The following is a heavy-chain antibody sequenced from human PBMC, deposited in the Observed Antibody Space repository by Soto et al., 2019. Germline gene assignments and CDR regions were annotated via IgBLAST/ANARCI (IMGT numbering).Heavy chain of an antibody. D-gene: IGHD6-6*01. CDR1: GYTFTSYD. J-gene: IGHJ6*02. Sequence: QVQLVQSGAEVKKPGASVKVSCKASGYTFTSYDINWVRQATGQGPEWMGWMNPNSGNTGYAQKFQGRVTMTRNTTMSAANMKRSSLRSEDTAVYYGARGGLRSSSTFMYHYYDMDVWGQGPTVTVSS. CDR2: MNPNSGNT. V-gene: IGHV1-8*01. CDR3: ARGGLRSSSTFMYHYYDMDV.